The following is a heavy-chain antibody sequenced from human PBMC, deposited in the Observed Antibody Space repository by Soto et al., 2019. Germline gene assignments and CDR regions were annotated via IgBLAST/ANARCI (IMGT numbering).Heavy chain of an antibody. CDR1: GGSFSGYY. Sequence: SETLSLTCAVYGGSFSGYYWSWIRQPPGKGLEWIGEINHSGSTNYNPSLKSRVTISVDTSKNQFSLKLSSVTAADTAVYYCARVGYSGWFEPWGQGTLVTVSS. CDR3: ARVGYSGWFEP. CDR2: INHSGST. D-gene: IGHD1-1*01. J-gene: IGHJ5*02. V-gene: IGHV4-34*01.